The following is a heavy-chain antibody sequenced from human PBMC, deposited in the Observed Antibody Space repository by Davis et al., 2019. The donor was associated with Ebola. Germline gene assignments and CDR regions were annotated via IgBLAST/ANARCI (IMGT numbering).Heavy chain of an antibody. CDR3: ARAGATVTTDYYYGMDV. CDR1: GYTFTSYG. Sequence: ASVKVSCKASGYTFTSYGISWVRQAPGQGLEWMGWISAYNGNTNYAQKLQGRVTMTTDTSTSTAYMELRSLRSDDTAVYYCARAGATVTTDYYYGMDVWGQGTTVTVSS. D-gene: IGHD4-17*01. V-gene: IGHV1-18*01. J-gene: IGHJ6*02. CDR2: ISAYNGNT.